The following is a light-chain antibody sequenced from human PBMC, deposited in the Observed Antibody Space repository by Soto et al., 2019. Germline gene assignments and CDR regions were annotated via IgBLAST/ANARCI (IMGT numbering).Light chain of an antibody. V-gene: IGLV2-23*02. CDR2: EVT. Sequence: QTVVTQPASVSGSPGQSITISCTGTSGDVGTYSLVSWYQQHPGKAPKLMIYEVTKRPSGVSNRFSGSKSGNTASLTISGLQAEDEAEYYCCSYASSIFVVFGGGTQLTVL. CDR1: SGDVGTYSL. CDR3: CSYASSIFVV. J-gene: IGLJ2*01.